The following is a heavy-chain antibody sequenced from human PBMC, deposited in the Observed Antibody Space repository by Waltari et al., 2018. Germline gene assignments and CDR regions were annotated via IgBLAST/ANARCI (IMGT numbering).Heavy chain of an antibody. CDR3: HPYCSSTSCYTDY. CDR2: IYYSGST. Sequence: QLQLQESGPGLVKPSATLSLTCTVSGGSISSSSYYWGWLRRPPGKGLEWIGSIYYSGSTYYNPSLKSRVTISVDTSKNQFSLKLSSVTAADTAVYYCHPYCSSTSCYTDYWGQGTLVTVSS. J-gene: IGHJ4*02. V-gene: IGHV4-39*01. CDR1: GGSISSSSYY. D-gene: IGHD2-2*02.